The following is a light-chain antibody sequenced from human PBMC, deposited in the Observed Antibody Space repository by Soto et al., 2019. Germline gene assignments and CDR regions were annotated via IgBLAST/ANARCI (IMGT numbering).Light chain of an antibody. V-gene: IGKV3-15*01. Sequence: ETVMTQSPAALCVSPGERATLSCRASQSVSSNVAWYQQTPGQAPRLLIYGASTRAAGIPDRFSGSGSGTEFTLTISSLQSEDFAVYYCQQYNNWPPVTFGQGTRLDIK. CDR3: QQYNNWPPVT. CDR2: GAS. CDR1: QSVSSN. J-gene: IGKJ5*01.